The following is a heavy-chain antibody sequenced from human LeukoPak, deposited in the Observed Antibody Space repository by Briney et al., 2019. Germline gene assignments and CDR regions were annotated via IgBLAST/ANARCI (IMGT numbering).Heavy chain of an antibody. D-gene: IGHD2-2*01. J-gene: IGHJ4*02. CDR3: ARVRDAYNYFHY. CDR2: ISGSGFNT. Sequence: GGSLRLSCAASGFTSSSYAMSWVRQAPGKGLEWVSAISGSGFNTYYADSVKGRFAISRDNSKNTLYLQMNSLRAEDTAVYYCARVRDAYNYFHYWGQGTLVTVSS. CDR1: GFTSSSYA. V-gene: IGHV3-23*01.